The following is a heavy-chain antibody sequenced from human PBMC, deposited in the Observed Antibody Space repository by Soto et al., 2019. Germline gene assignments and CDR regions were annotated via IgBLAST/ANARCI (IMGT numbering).Heavy chain of an antibody. Sequence: ESGGGLAQPEGSLRLSCEASGFTFEKYWMTWVRQGPGKGLEWVASISKDSIETYYVDSVEGRFTISRDNAKNYVSLQMSSQRADDTAVYYCASVGGPLGRISWGAIDYWGQGAQVTVSS. CDR2: ISKDSIET. V-gene: IGHV3-7*05. CDR1: GFTFEKYW. J-gene: IGHJ4*02. CDR3: ASVGGPLGRISWGAIDY. D-gene: IGHD3-16*01.